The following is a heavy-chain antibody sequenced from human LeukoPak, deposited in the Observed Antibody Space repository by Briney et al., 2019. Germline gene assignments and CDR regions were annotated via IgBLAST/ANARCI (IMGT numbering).Heavy chain of an antibody. CDR3: AREVRREMATIFDY. CDR2: IHYSGST. V-gene: IGHV4-59*01. CDR1: GGSITTTY. J-gene: IGHJ4*02. Sequence: PSATLSLTCTVSGGSITTTYSGWIRQPPGKGLELIGYIHYSGSTDYNPSLQSRVTMSIDTSKNQFSLNLTSVTAADTAVYYCAREVRREMATIFDYWGQGTLVTVSS. D-gene: IGHD5-24*01.